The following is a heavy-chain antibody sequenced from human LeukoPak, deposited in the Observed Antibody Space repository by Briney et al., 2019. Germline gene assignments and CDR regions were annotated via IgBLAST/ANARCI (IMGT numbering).Heavy chain of an antibody. CDR1: GGSFSGYY. CDR3: ARFPPQFPHSSGAAAGSYYFDY. Sequence: SETLPLTCAVYGGSFSGYYWSWIRQPPGKGLEWIGEINHSGSTNYNPSLKSRVTISVDTSKNQFSLKLSSVTAADTAVYYCARFPPQFPHSSGAAAGSYYFDYWGQGTLVTVSS. CDR2: INHSGST. V-gene: IGHV4-34*01. D-gene: IGHD6-13*01. J-gene: IGHJ4*02.